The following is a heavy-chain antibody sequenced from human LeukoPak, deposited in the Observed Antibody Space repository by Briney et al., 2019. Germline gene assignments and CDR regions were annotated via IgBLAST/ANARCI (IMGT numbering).Heavy chain of an antibody. D-gene: IGHD2-8*01. J-gene: IGHJ6*03. CDR3: ATERCTNGVCYTNYYYYMDV. Sequence: NPSQTLSLTCAVYVGSFSGYYCSSIRQRPGKGLEWIWEINHIGSTTYNPSLNSLVTISVDTSNNQFSLKLSSVTAADTAVYYCATERCTNGVCYTNYYYYMDVWGKGTTVTVSS. CDR1: VGSFSGYY. CDR2: INHIGST. V-gene: IGHV4-34*01.